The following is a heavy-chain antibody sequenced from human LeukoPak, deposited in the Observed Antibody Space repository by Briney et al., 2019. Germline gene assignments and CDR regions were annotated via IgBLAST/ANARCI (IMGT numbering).Heavy chain of an antibody. Sequence: HPGGSLRLSCTASGFTFSSHSMNWVRQAPGKGLEWLSYISSGSGTLYYADSVKGRFTISRDNAKNSLYLQMNSLRAEDTAVYYCARGFSYSLYYFDYWGQGTLVTVSS. CDR2: ISSGSGTL. V-gene: IGHV3-48*01. CDR3: ARGFSYSLYYFDY. D-gene: IGHD5-18*01. J-gene: IGHJ4*02. CDR1: GFTFSSHS.